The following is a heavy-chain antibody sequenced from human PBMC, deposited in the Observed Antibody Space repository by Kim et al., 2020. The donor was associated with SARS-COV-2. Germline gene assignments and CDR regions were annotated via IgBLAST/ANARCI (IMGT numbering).Heavy chain of an antibody. Sequence: NKYYADSVKGRFTISRDNSKNTLYLQMNSLRAEDTAVYYCARDYEGAFDYWGQGTLVTVSS. V-gene: IGHV3-33*01. CDR2: NK. J-gene: IGHJ4*02. D-gene: IGHD3-3*01. CDR3: ARDYEGAFDY.